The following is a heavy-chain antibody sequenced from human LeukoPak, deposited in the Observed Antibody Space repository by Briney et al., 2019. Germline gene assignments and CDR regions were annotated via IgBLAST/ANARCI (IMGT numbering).Heavy chain of an antibody. CDR2: INHSGST. CDR1: GGSISSSIYY. V-gene: IGHV4-39*07. Sequence: SETLSLTCTVSGGSISSSIYYWGWIRQPPGKGLEWIGEINHSGSTNYNPSLKSRVTISVDTSKNQFSLKLSSVTAADTAVYYCARDLGYCSGGSCYPRNWFDPWGQGTLVTVSS. D-gene: IGHD2-15*01. J-gene: IGHJ5*02. CDR3: ARDLGYCSGGSCYPRNWFDP.